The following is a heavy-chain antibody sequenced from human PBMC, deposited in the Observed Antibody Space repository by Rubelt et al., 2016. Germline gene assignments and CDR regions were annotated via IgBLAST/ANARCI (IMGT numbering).Heavy chain of an antibody. CDR2: IYDSGST. Sequence: QVLLQESGPGLVKPSETLSLTCTVSGGSITSHNWSWIRQPPGKGLEWIGYIYDSGSTNYNPSLKSRVSSSVDTSKNQLSLKRSAVTAADTAVYYCAKDGASSLGGQGTMVTVSS. V-gene: IGHV4-59*11. CDR3: AKDGASSL. D-gene: IGHD3-16*01. CDR1: GGSITSHN. J-gene: IGHJ3*01.